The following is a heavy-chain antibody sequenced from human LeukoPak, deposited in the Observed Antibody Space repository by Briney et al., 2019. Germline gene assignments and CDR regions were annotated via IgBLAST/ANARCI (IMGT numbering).Heavy chain of an antibody. J-gene: IGHJ4*02. D-gene: IGHD5-12*01. CDR3: VSGLRRPGY. CDR2: IRASGLET. V-gene: IGHV3-23*01. CDR1: GFTFSAYD. Sequence: QPGGSLRLSCAASGFTFSAYDMTWVRQAPGKGLEWVSSIRASGLETSYPDSVKGRFTISRDNSNYALYLQMNTLRVEDTAVYYCVSGLRRPGYWGQGTLVTVSS.